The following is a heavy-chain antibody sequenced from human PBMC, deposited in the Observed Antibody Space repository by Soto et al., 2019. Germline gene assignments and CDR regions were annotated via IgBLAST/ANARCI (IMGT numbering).Heavy chain of an antibody. CDR1: GYSFTRYW. CDR2: IYPGDSDT. CDR3: ARQGAGTGPLDLEADY. V-gene: IGHV5-51*01. J-gene: IGHJ4*02. D-gene: IGHD6-19*01. Sequence: PGESLKISCKGSGYSFTRYWIGWVRQMPGKGLEWMGIIYPGDSDTRYSPSFQGQVTISADKSISTAYLQWSSLKASDTAMYYCARQGAGTGPLDLEADYWGQGTPVTVS.